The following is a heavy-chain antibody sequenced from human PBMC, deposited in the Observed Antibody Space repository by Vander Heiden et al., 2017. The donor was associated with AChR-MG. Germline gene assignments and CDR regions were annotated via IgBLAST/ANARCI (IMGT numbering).Heavy chain of an antibody. CDR3: ARGSKFGYYDSSGYPRFDY. CDR2: IGYDGSNK. D-gene: IGHD3-22*01. V-gene: IGHV3-33*01. CDR1: GFTFSSYG. Sequence: QVQLVESGGGVVQPGRSLRLSCAASGFTFSSYGMHWVRQAPGKGLEWVAVIGYDGSNKYYADSVKGRFTISRDNSKNTLYLQMNSLRAEDTAVYYCARGSKFGYYDSSGYPRFDYWGQGTLVTVSS. J-gene: IGHJ4*02.